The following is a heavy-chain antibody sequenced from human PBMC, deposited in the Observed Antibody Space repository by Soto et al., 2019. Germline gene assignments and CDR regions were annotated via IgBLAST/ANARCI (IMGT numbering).Heavy chain of an antibody. CDR3: ARAPHYYDTRAYS. D-gene: IGHD3-22*01. Sequence: EVQLVESGGGLVQPGGSLRLSCAASGFTFSSYSMNWVRQAPGKGLEWVSYISSSSSTIYYADSVKGRFTISRDNAKNSRYLQINSLRDEDTAVYYCARAPHYYDTRAYSWGQGTLVTVSA. V-gene: IGHV3-48*02. CDR2: ISSSSSTI. CDR1: GFTFSSYS. J-gene: IGHJ4*02.